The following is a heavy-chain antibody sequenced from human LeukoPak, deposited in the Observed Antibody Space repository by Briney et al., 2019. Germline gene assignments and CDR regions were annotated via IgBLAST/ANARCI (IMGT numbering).Heavy chain of an antibody. D-gene: IGHD5-12*01. Sequence: KTSETLSLTCAVSGGSISSNSYYWGWIRQPPGKGLEWIGSIYYSGSTYYNPSLKSRVTISVDTSKNQFSLKLSSVTAADTAVYYCARGGWLRSFGRPDAFDIWGQGTMVTVSS. CDR2: IYYSGST. CDR3: ARGGWLRSFGRPDAFDI. J-gene: IGHJ3*02. CDR1: GGSISSNSYY. V-gene: IGHV4-39*07.